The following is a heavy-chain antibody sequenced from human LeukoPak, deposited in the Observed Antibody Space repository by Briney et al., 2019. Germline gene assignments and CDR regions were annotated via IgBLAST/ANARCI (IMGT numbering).Heavy chain of an antibody. D-gene: IGHD3-3*01. CDR2: ISGGGSST. CDR3: AKESGQLDV. J-gene: IGHJ6*04. Sequence: GGSLRLSCAASGFTFTSYAMSWVRQAPGKGLEWVSVISGGGSSTYYADSVKGRFTISRDNSKDTLYLQMNSLRGEDTAVYYCAKESGQLDVWGKGTTVTVSS. CDR1: GFTFTSYA. V-gene: IGHV3-23*01.